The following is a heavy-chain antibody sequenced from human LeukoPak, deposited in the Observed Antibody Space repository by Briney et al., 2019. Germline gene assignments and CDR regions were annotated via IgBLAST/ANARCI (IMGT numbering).Heavy chain of an antibody. J-gene: IGHJ4*02. Sequence: GGSLRLSCAASGFTFNNYDMNWVRQAPGKGLEWVSAISGSGGSTYYADSVKGRFTISRDNSKNTLYLQMNSLRAEDTAVYYCAEGGRYCSGGSCYSPLRYWGQGTLVTVSS. V-gene: IGHV3-23*01. D-gene: IGHD2-15*01. CDR2: ISGSGGST. CDR3: AEGGRYCSGGSCYSPLRY. CDR1: GFTFNNYD.